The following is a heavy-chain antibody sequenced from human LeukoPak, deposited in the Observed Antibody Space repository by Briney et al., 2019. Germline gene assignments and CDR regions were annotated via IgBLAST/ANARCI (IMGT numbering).Heavy chain of an antibody. CDR2: IYHSGST. D-gene: IGHD6-13*01. V-gene: IGHV4-4*02. CDR1: GGSISSSNW. CDR3: ARGNGYSSRPFDY. Sequence: SETLSLTCAVSGGSISSSNWWSWVRQPPGKGLEWIGEIYHSGSTNYNPSLKSRVTISVDKSKNQFSLKLSSMTAADTAVYYCARGNGYSSRPFDYWGQGTLVTVSS. J-gene: IGHJ4*02.